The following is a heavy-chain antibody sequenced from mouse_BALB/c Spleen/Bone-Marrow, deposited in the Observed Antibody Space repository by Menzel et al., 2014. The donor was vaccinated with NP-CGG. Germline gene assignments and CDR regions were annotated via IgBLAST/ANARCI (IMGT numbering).Heavy chain of an antibody. J-gene: IGHJ4*01. CDR3: ALLLRYYAMDY. CDR1: GFNIKDTY. V-gene: IGHV14-3*02. D-gene: IGHD1-1*01. CDR2: IDPANGNT. Sequence: EVQLQQSGAELVKPGASVKLSCTASGFNIKDTYMHWVKQRPEQGLEWIGRIDPANGNTKYDPKSQGKATITADTSSNTAYLQLSSLTSEDTAVYYCALLLRYYAMDYWGQGTSVTVSS.